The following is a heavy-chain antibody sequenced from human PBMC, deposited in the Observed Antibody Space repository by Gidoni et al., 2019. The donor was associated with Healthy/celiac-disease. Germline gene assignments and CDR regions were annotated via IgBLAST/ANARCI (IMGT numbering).Heavy chain of an antibody. CDR1: SVSNAW. CDR2: IKSKTDGGTT. Sequence: SVSNAWMNWVRQAPGKWLECVGRIKSKTDGGTTDYAATVKGRFTISRDDAKTTLYLQMNSLKTEDTAVYYCTTVRGGTWGQGTLVTVSS. J-gene: IGHJ4*02. V-gene: IGHV3-15*07. CDR3: TTVRGGT.